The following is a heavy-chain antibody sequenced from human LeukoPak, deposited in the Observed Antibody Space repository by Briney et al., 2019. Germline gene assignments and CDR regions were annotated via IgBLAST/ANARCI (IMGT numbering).Heavy chain of an antibody. Sequence: PSETLSLTCTVSGYSISSGYYWGWIRQPPGKGLEWIGSIYHSGSTYYNPSLKSRVTISVDMSKNQFSLKLSSVTAADTAVYYCARGGSGRIYYFDYWGQGTLVTVSS. V-gene: IGHV4-38-2*02. CDR2: IYHSGST. CDR1: GYSISSGYY. J-gene: IGHJ4*02. D-gene: IGHD6-19*01. CDR3: ARGGSGRIYYFDY.